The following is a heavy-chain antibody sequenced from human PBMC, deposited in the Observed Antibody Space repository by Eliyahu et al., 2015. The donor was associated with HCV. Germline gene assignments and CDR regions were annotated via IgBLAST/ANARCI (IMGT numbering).Heavy chain of an antibody. CDR2: IYYSGTT. J-gene: IGHJ4*02. D-gene: IGHD2-2*01. Sequence: QVQLQESGPGLVKPSQTLSLTCNVSGDSISSGGYYWTWIRQHPGEGLEWIGYIYYSGTTYHNPSLRSRVSMSVDTSQNQFSLKVASVTAADTALYFCARSSKGYDFDQWGQGTLVTVTS. CDR1: GDSISSGGYY. V-gene: IGHV4-31*03. CDR3: ARSSKGYDFDQ.